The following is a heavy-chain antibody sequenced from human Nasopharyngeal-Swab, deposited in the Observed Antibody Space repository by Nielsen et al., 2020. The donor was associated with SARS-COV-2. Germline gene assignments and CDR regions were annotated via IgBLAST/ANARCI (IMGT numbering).Heavy chain of an antibody. CDR2: INHSGSA. CDR1: GGSFSGYY. V-gene: IGHV4-34*01. CDR3: ARARHYYDSSGQGYYFDY. Sequence: SETLSLTCAVYGGSFSGYYWSWIRQPPGKGLEWIGEINHSGSANYNPSLKSRVTISVDTSKNQFSLKLSSVTAADTAVYYCARARHYYDSSGQGYYFDYWGQGTLVTVSS. D-gene: IGHD3-22*01. J-gene: IGHJ4*02.